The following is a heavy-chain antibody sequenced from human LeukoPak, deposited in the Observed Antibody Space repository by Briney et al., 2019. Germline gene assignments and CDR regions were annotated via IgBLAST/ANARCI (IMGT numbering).Heavy chain of an antibody. CDR3: ARRYCSGTSCHDVFDI. CDR2: IYYSGGT. J-gene: IGHJ3*02. Sequence: SETLSLTCTVSGGSINNYYWSWIRQPPGKGLEWIGYIYYSGGTNYNPSLKSRVTLSVDTSKNQFSLKLTSVTAADTAVYYCARRYCSGTSCHDVFDIWGQGTTVTVSS. D-gene: IGHD2-2*01. CDR1: GGSINNYY. V-gene: IGHV4-59*01.